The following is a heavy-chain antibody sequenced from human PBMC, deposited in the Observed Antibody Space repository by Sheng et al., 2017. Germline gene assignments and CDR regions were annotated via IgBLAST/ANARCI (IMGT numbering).Heavy chain of an antibody. CDR1: ADSIISEHY. CDR3: ARDINLHWGXPPWYFDL. D-gene: IGHD3-16*01. Sequence: QVVLQESGTGLVKPSETLSLTCVVSADSIISEHYWAWVRQPPGKGLEWIASVRHSGHSNYNPSLRSRVTISVDTSKNQFSLKMTSFTAADTALYFCARDINLHWGXPPWYFDLWGRGTLVXVSS. V-gene: IGHV4-38-2*02. CDR2: VRHSGHS. J-gene: IGHJ2*01.